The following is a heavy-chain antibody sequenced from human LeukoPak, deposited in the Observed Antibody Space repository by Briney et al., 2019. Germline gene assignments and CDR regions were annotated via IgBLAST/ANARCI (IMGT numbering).Heavy chain of an antibody. CDR1: GYSFTSYW. Sequence: GESLKISCKGSGYSFTSYWIGWVHQMPGKGLEWMAVIYPGDSDTKYSPSFQGHITISADSSSTTAYLQWSSLKASDTAIYYCARSSDSSGYYDYFDYWGQGTLVTVSS. D-gene: IGHD3-22*01. J-gene: IGHJ4*02. V-gene: IGHV5-51*07. CDR2: IYPGDSDT. CDR3: ARSSDSSGYYDYFDY.